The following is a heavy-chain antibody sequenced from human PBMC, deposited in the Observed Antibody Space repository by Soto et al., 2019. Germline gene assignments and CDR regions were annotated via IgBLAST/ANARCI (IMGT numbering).Heavy chain of an antibody. CDR3: AKDIPQYGSGTPWFDP. J-gene: IGHJ5*02. CDR1: GFTFSIYA. V-gene: IGHV3-64D*08. D-gene: IGHD3-10*01. CDR2: ISSNGGST. Sequence: GGSLRLSCSASGFTFSIYAMHWFRQAPGKGLEYVSAISSNGGSTYYADSVKGRFTISRDNSKNTLYLQMSSLRAEDTAVYYCAKDIPQYGSGTPWFDPWGQGTLVTVSS.